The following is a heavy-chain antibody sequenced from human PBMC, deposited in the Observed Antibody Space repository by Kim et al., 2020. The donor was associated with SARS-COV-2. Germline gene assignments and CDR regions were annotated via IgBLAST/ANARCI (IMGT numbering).Heavy chain of an antibody. CDR3: AKLLPILEWLFGDLANYGMDV. Sequence: AISGSGGSKKYADSVKGRFTHSRENAKTTLYLQMNSLRADDTAVYYCAKLLPILEWLFGDLANYGMDVWGQGTTVTVSS. J-gene: IGHJ6*02. V-gene: IGHV3-23*01. D-gene: IGHD3-3*01. CDR2: ISGSGGSK.